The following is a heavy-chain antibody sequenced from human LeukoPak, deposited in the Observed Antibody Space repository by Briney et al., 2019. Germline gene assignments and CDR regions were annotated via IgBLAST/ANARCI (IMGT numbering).Heavy chain of an antibody. CDR2: MKQDGSEK. D-gene: IGHD3-22*01. Sequence: GGSLRLSCVVSGFTFSSYWMSWVRQAPGQGLEWVANMKQDGSEKYYVDSVKGQFTISRDNAKNSLYLQMNSLRAEDTAVYYCARAPYYSHVEFYFDYWGQGTLVTVSS. V-gene: IGHV3-7*03. J-gene: IGHJ4*02. CDR3: ARAPYYSHVEFYFDY. CDR1: GFTFSSYW.